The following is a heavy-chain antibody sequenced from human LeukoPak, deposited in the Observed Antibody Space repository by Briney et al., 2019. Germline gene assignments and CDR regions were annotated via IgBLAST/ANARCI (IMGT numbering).Heavy chain of an antibody. V-gene: IGHV1-69*13. CDR2: IIPIFGTA. J-gene: IGHJ4*02. D-gene: IGHD3-10*01. CDR1: GGTFSIYA. CDR3: ARPMVRGVIPNYPPFY. Sequence: SVKVSCKASGGTFSIYAISWVRQAPGQGLEWMGGIIPIFGTANYAQKRQGRVTITADESTSTAYMELSSLRSEDTAVYYCARPMVRGVIPNYPPFYWGQGTLVTVSS.